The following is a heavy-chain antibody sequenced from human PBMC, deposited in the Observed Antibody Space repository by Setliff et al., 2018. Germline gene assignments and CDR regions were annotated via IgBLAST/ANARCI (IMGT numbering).Heavy chain of an antibody. V-gene: IGHV3-30*02. CDR2: IRYDGSNK. J-gene: IGHJ5*02. CDR3: ARGVVVVVAATSNYFDP. CDR1: GFTFSSYG. Sequence: GGSLRLSCAASGFTFSSYGMHWVRQAPGKGLEWVAFIRYDGSNKDYADSVKGRFTISRDNSKNAVYLQMNSLRAEDTAEYYCARGVVVVVAATSNYFDPWGQGALVTVSS. D-gene: IGHD2-15*01.